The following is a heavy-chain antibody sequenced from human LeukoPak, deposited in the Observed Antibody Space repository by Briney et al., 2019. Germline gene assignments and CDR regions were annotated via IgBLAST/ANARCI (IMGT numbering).Heavy chain of an antibody. J-gene: IGHJ4*02. Sequence: GGSLRLSCAASGFTVSSNYMSWVRQAPGKGMEWVSVIYSGGNTYYADSVKGRFTISRDNSKNTVSLQMNSLRAEDTAVYYCARDSYYASGTGYWGQGTLVTVSS. CDR1: GFTVSSNY. CDR3: ARDSYYASGTGY. CDR2: IYSGGNT. D-gene: IGHD3-10*01. V-gene: IGHV3-66*01.